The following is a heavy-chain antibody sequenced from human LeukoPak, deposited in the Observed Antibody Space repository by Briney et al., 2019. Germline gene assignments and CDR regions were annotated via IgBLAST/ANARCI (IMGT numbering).Heavy chain of an antibody. V-gene: IGHV3-7*01. Sequence: GGSLRLSCAASGFMFGSNWMTWVRQAPGKGLEWLANINPGGSDKYFADSVRGRFTISRDNAKNSLSLQINGLRADDTAVYYCARHSDWSYDYWGQGTLVTVSS. CDR2: INPGGSDK. D-gene: IGHD1-7*01. J-gene: IGHJ4*02. CDR1: GFMFGSNW. CDR3: ARHSDWSYDY.